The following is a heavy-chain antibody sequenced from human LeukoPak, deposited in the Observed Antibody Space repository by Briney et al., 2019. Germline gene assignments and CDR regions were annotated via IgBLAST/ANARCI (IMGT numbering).Heavy chain of an antibody. CDR1: GGSISSGGYS. J-gene: IGHJ3*02. Sequence: SETLSLTYAVSGGSISSGGYSWKWIRQPPGKGLEWIGYIYHSGSTYYNPSLKSRVTISVDTSKNQFSLKLSSVTAADTAVYYCASSSHRWIQHAFDIWGQGTMVTVSS. V-gene: IGHV4-30-2*01. CDR3: ASSSHRWIQHAFDI. CDR2: IYHSGST. D-gene: IGHD5-18*01.